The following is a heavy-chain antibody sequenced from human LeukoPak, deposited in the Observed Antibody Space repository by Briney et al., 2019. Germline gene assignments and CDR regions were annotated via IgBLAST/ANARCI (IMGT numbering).Heavy chain of an antibody. CDR2: ISPSDSDT. J-gene: IGHJ6*03. CDR3: ARLRGVGDRKGYYYYMDV. Sequence: GQSLKISCTVSGYSSTRYRIGWVRQMRGKGLEWMGFISPSDSDTRYTPCFQGRATFSAPKPIRTAYRQWSSMKASDTAMYYCARLRGVGDRKGYYYYMDVWGKGTTVSVSS. D-gene: IGHD1-26*01. CDR1: GYSSTRYR. V-gene: IGHV5-51*01.